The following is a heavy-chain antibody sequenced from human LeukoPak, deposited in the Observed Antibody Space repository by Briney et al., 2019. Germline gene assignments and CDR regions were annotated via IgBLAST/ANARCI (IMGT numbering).Heavy chain of an antibody. Sequence: GASVKVSCKVSGYTLTELSMHWVRQAPGKGLEWMGGFDPEDGETIYAQKFLGRVTMTEDTSTDTAYMELSGLRSEDTAVYYCATDRDSGYDLFYWGQETLVTVSS. V-gene: IGHV1-24*01. CDR2: FDPEDGET. CDR3: ATDRDSGYDLFY. D-gene: IGHD5-12*01. CDR1: GYTLTELS. J-gene: IGHJ4*02.